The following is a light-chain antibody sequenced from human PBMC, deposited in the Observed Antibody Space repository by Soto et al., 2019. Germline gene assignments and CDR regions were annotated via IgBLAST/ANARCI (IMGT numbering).Light chain of an antibody. CDR1: SSDVGGYNY. V-gene: IGLV2-8*01. Sequence: QSALTQPPSASGSPGQSVTISCTGTSSDVGGYNYVSWYQQHPGKAPKLMIYEVSKRPSGVPDRFSGSKSGNTASLTVSGLQAEDEADYYCSSYASSNSNLVVFGGGTKLTVL. CDR2: EVS. CDR3: SSYASSNSNLVV. J-gene: IGLJ2*01.